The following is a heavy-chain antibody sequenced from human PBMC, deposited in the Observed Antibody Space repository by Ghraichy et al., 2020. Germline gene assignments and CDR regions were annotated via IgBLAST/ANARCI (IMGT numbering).Heavy chain of an antibody. V-gene: IGHV4-39*01. CDR1: GGSISSSSYY. CDR3: ASLSSIAARLAFDY. D-gene: IGHD6-6*01. Sequence: SQTLSLTCTVSGGSISSSSYYWGWIRQPPGKGLEWIGSIYYSGSTYYNPSLKSRVTISVDTSKNQFSLKLSSVTAADTAVYYCASLSSIAARLAFDYWGQGTLVTVSS. CDR2: IYYSGST. J-gene: IGHJ4*02.